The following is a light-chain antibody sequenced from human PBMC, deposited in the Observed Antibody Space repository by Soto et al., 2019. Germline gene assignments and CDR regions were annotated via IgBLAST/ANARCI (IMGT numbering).Light chain of an antibody. V-gene: IGLV2-8*01. CDR1: SSDIGAYNY. CDR3: SSYAGSNDRWV. J-gene: IGLJ3*02. Sequence: QSALTQPPSVSGSPGQSVTISCTGTSSDIGAYNYVSWYQQHPGKAPKLMIHEVSKRPSGVPDRFSGSKSGNTASLTVSGLQAEDEADYYCSSYAGSNDRWVFGGGTKVTVL. CDR2: EVS.